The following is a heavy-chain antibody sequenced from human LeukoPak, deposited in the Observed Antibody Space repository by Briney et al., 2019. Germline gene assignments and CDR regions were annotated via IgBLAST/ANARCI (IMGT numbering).Heavy chain of an antibody. J-gene: IGHJ4*02. CDR1: GFTFSTYA. CDR2: ISASGGTT. Sequence: GGSLRLSCAGSGFTFSTYAMSWVRQAPGKGLEWVSTISASGGTTSYADSVKGRFTISRDNAKNTLYLQMNSLRAEDTAVYYCARGIVGATTIDYWGQGTLVTVSS. V-gene: IGHV3-23*01. D-gene: IGHD1-26*01. CDR3: ARGIVGATTIDY.